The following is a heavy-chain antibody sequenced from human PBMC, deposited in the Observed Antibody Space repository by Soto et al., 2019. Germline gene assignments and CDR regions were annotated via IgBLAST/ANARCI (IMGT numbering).Heavy chain of an antibody. J-gene: IGHJ6*02. CDR3: ARDQAGAAGTSGYYYYGMDV. V-gene: IGHV1-69*13. CDR1: GGTFSSYA. CDR2: IIPIFGTA. D-gene: IGHD6-13*01. Sequence: GASVKVSCKASGGTFSSYAISWVRQAPGQGLEWMGGIIPIFGTANYAQKFQGRVTITADESTSTAYMELSSLRSEDTAVYYCARDQAGAAGTSGYYYYGMDVWGQGTTVTVSS.